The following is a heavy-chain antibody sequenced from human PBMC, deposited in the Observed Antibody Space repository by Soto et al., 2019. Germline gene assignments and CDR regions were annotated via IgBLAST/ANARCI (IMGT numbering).Heavy chain of an antibody. Sequence: QVHLVESGGGVVQPGRSLTLSCAASGFTFSSYGMHWVRQAPGKGLEWVAVIWHDGMNKYYADSVRGRFTISRDNSKNTLYLQMNSLRAEDTAVYYCARDRGSDDPIDYWGQGTLVTVSS. V-gene: IGHV3-33*01. D-gene: IGHD3-10*01. CDR2: IWHDGMNK. CDR1: GFTFSSYG. CDR3: ARDRGSDDPIDY. J-gene: IGHJ4*02.